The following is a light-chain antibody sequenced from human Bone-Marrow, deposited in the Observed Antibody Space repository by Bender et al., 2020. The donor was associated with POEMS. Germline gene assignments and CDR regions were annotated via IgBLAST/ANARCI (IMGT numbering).Light chain of an antibody. J-gene: IGLJ2*01. CDR2: EVS. CDR3: CSYGGSTTFVV. V-gene: IGLV2-23*02. Sequence: QSALTQPASVSGSPGQSITISCTGTSSDVGRYNLVSWYQQHPGKAPKLIIYEVSERPSGVSNRFSGSKSDNTASLTISGLQADDEADYYCCSYGGSTTFVVFGGGTKLTVL. CDR1: SSDVGRYNL.